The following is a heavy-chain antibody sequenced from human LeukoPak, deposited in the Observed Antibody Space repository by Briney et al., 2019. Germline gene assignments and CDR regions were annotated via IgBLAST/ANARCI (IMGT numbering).Heavy chain of an antibody. CDR3: ARDQDTANYYGSGSYIALGY. V-gene: IGHV4-59*01. D-gene: IGHD3-10*01. Sequence: SETLSLTCTVSGGSISSYYWSWIRQPPGKGLEWVGYIYYSGSTNYNPSLKSRVTISVDTSKNQFSLKLSSVTAADTAVYYCARDQDTANYYGSGSYIALGYWGQGTLVTVSS. CDR1: GGSISSYY. CDR2: IYYSGST. J-gene: IGHJ4*02.